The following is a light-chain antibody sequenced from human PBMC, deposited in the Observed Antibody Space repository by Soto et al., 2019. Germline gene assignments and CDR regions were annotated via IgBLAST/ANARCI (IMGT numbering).Light chain of an antibody. V-gene: IGLV2-14*03. CDR1: SSDVGGYNY. CDR3: SSYTTSSTYV. J-gene: IGLJ1*01. CDR2: DVS. Sequence: QSVLTQPASVSGSPGQSITISCTGTSSDVGGYNYVSWYQQHPGKAPKLMIYDVSNRPSGVSNRFSGFKSGNTASLTISGLHAEDVADYYCSSYTTSSTYVFGTGTKVTDL.